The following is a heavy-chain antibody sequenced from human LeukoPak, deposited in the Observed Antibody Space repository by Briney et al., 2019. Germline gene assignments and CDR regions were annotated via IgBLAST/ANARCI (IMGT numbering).Heavy chain of an antibody. CDR3: AKRLKVGATIVPGGADWFDP. D-gene: IGHD1-26*01. V-gene: IGHV3-30*18. CDR1: GFTFSSYG. CDR2: ISYDGSNK. J-gene: IGHJ5*02. Sequence: GGSLRLSCAASGFTFSSYGMHWVRQAPGKGLEWVAVISYDGSNKYYADSVKGRFTISRDNSKNMLYLQMNSLRAEDTAVYYCAKRLKVGATIVPGGADWFDPWGQGTLVTVSS.